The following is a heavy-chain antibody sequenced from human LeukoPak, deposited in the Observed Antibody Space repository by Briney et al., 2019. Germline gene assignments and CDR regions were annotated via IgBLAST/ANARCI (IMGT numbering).Heavy chain of an antibody. J-gene: IGHJ3*02. Sequence: SETLSLTCTVSGGSISSGSYYWSWIRQPAGKGLEWIGRIYTSGSTNYNPSLKSRVTISVDTSKNQFSLKLSSVTAADTAVYYCARDRSITIFGVVIDNAFDIWGQGTMVTVSS. CDR2: IYTSGST. CDR1: GGSISSGSYY. CDR3: ARDRSITIFGVVIDNAFDI. V-gene: IGHV4-61*02. D-gene: IGHD3-3*01.